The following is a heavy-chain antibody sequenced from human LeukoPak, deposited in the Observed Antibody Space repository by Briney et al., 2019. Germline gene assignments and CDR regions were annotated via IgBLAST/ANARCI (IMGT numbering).Heavy chain of an antibody. CDR3: ARLWFGELLSNHFDY. Sequence: SGPTLVKPTQTLTLTCTFSGFSLSTSGVGVGWIRQPPGKALEWLALIYWDDDKRYSPSLKSRLTITKDTSKNQVVLTMTNMDPVDTATYYCARLWFGELLSNHFDYWGQGTQVTVSS. V-gene: IGHV2-5*02. D-gene: IGHD3-10*01. CDR1: GFSLSTSGVG. J-gene: IGHJ4*02. CDR2: IYWDDDK.